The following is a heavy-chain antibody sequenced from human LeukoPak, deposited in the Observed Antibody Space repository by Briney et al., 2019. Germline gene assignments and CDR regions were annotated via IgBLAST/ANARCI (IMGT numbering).Heavy chain of an antibody. V-gene: IGHV4-4*09. CDR3: ARFLEMTSFDI. J-gene: IGHJ3*02. Sequence: PAVTLTLTCTVSGGSFTSYYWNWIRQPPGKGLVWIGHIYTSGNTNYNPSLKSRVTISVDKSKNQFSLKLSSVTAADTAVYYCARFLEMTSFDIWGQGTMVTVSS. CDR2: IYTSGNT. D-gene: IGHD5-24*01. CDR1: GGSFTSYY.